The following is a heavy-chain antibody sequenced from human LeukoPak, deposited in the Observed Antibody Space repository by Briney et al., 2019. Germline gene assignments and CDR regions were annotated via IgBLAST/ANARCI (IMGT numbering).Heavy chain of an antibody. V-gene: IGHV3-74*01. CDR3: ARTLGVPSAFDP. CDR1: GFTFRNFW. J-gene: IGHJ5*02. D-gene: IGHD2-2*01. CDR2: INSDGSST. Sequence: QPGGSLRLSCSASGFTFRNFWMHWVRQPPGKGLLWVSRINSDGSSTTYADSMKGRFTISRDNTKNTLYLQMNNLRAEDTAVYYCARTLGVPSAFDPWGQGTLVTVSS.